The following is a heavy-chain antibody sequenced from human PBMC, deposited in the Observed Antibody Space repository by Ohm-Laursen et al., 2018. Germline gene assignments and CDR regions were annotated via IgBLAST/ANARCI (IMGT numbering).Heavy chain of an antibody. CDR3: AKSQLQTYWYFDL. J-gene: IGHJ2*01. CDR2: ISPSDGRT. Sequence: SLRLSCSASGFTFSNYFMSWVRQTPGKGLEWVSSISPSDGRTYYADSVKGRFTISRDNSRNTLFLQMNSLKAEDTAEYYCAKSQLQTYWYFDLWGRGTLVTVSS. CDR1: GFTFSNYF. D-gene: IGHD1-1*01. V-gene: IGHV3-23*01.